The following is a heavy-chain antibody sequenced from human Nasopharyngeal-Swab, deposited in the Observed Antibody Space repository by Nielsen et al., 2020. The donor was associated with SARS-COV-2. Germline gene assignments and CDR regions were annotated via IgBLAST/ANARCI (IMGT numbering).Heavy chain of an antibody. CDR3: AREQYFYGSGRLGWFDP. Sequence: SETLSLTCTVSGGSISSGSYYWSWIRQSAGKGLEWIGRVYSTGSTHYNPSLERRVTISVDTSKNQFSLKMTSVTAADTAMYFCAREQYFYGSGRLGWFDPWGQGTRVTVSS. D-gene: IGHD3-10*01. CDR2: VYSTGST. CDR1: GGSISSGSYY. V-gene: IGHV4-61*02. J-gene: IGHJ5*02.